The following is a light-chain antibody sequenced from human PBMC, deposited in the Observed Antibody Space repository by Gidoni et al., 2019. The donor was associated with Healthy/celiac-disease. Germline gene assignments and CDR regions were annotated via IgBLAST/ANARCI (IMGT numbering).Light chain of an antibody. CDR3: QSYDSSLSGSVV. J-gene: IGLJ2*01. Sequence: QSVLPPPPSVSGAPGQRVTLSCTGHSSNVGAGYDVHWYQQLPGTAPKLLIYGNSNRPSGVPDRFSGSKSGTSASLAITGLQAEDEADYYCQSYDSSLSGSVVFGGGTKLTVL. CDR2: GNS. CDR1: SSNVGAGYD. V-gene: IGLV1-40*01.